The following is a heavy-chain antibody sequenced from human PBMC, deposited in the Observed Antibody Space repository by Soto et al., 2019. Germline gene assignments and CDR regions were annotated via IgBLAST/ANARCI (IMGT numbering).Heavy chain of an antibody. CDR2: ISSSSIYI. V-gene: IGHV3-21*02. CDR3: AKSSGGSSSVGMDY. D-gene: IGHD6-6*01. J-gene: IGHJ4*02. CDR1: GFNFGSYS. Sequence: EVQLVESGGGLVKPGGSLRLSCAASGFNFGSYSMNWVRQAPGKGLEWVSSISSSSIYIHYADSVKGRFTISRDNAKNSLYLEMHSLRAEDTAVYYCAKSSGGSSSVGMDYWGQGTRVTVSS.